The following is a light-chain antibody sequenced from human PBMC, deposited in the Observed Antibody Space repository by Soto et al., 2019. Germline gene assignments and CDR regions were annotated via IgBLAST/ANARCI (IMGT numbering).Light chain of an antibody. Sequence: DIQMTQSPSSLSASVGDRVTITCQASQDISNYLNWYQQKPGKAPKLLIYDASNLETGVPSRFSGSRSGTDFTFTISSLQPEDIATYYCQQYDNLPTFGPRPKIDIK. CDR2: DAS. J-gene: IGKJ3*01. CDR1: QDISNY. V-gene: IGKV1-33*01. CDR3: QQYDNLPT.